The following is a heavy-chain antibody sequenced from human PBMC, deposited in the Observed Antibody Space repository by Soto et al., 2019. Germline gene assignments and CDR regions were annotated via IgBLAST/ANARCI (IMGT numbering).Heavy chain of an antibody. CDR2: IWYDGSNK. Sequence: PGGSLRLSCAASGFTFSSYGMHWVRQAPGKGLEWVAVIWYDGSNKYYADSVKGRFTISRDNSKNTLYLQMNSLRAEDTAVYYWARDYTIFGVVNNRFAPWGQGTLVTVSS. V-gene: IGHV3-33*01. CDR1: GFTFSSYG. J-gene: IGHJ5*02. D-gene: IGHD3-3*01. CDR3: ARDYTIFGVVNNRFAP.